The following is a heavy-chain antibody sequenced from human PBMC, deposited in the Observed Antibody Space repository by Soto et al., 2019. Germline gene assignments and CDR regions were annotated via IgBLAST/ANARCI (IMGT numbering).Heavy chain of an antibody. V-gene: IGHV3-48*01. D-gene: IGHD5-12*01. CDR3: ARDYYLQDIVATFHWFDP. J-gene: IGHJ5*02. Sequence: GGSLRLSCAASGFTFSSYSMNWVRQAPGKGLEWVSYISSSSSSIYYADSVKGRFTISRDNAKNSLYLQMNSLRAEDTAVYYCARDYYLQDIVATFHWFDPWGQGTLVTVSS. CDR1: GFTFSSYS. CDR2: ISSSSSSI.